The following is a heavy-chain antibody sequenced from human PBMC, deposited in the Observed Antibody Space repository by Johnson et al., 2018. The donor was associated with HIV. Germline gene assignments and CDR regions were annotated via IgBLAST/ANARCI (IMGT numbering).Heavy chain of an antibody. CDR1: GFTFDDYY. V-gene: IGHV3-11*04. D-gene: IGHD1-1*01. CDR3: ARSRNYAFDI. CDR2: ISSSGSAI. J-gene: IGHJ3*02. Sequence: QVQLVESGGGVARPGGSLRLSCAASGFTFDDYYMTWVRQAPGEGLEWVSYISSSGSAIYYADSVKGRFTMSRDNAKNSMFLQMNSLRADDTAVYYRARSRNYAFDIWGQGTMVTVSS.